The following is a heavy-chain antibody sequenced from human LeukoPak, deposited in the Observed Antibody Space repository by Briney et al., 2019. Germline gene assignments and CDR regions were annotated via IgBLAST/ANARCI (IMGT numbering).Heavy chain of an antibody. D-gene: IGHD3-22*01. CDR3: AAERRYYYDSSGYHPLYFDY. CDR2: INHSGST. J-gene: IGHJ4*02. V-gene: IGHV4-34*01. Sequence: SSETLSLTCAVYGGSFSGYYWSWIRQPPGKGLEWIGEINHSGSTNYNPSLKSRVTISADTSKNQFSLKLSSVTAADTAVYYCAAERRYYYDSSGYHPLYFDYWGQGTLVTVSS. CDR1: GGSFSGYY.